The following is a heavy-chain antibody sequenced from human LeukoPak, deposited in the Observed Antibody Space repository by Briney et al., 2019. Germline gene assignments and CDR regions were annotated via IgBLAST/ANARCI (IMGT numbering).Heavy chain of an antibody. Sequence: GGSLRLSCAASGFTFSSYSINWVRQAPGKGLEWVSSISSSISYIYYADSVKGRFTISRDNAKNSLYLQMNSLRAEDTAVYYCARDAHFDFWSGYYSTWPLGYWGQGTLVTVSS. CDR2: ISSSISYI. V-gene: IGHV3-21*01. J-gene: IGHJ4*02. CDR1: GFTFSSYS. D-gene: IGHD3-3*01. CDR3: ARDAHFDFWSGYYSTWPLGY.